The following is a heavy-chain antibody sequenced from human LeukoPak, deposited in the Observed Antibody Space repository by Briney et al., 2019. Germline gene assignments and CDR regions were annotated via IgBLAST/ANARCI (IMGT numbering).Heavy chain of an antibody. CDR3: ARVTLIRESNSAWFDP. J-gene: IGHJ5*02. V-gene: IGHV4-59*01. CDR1: GDSLSRFY. D-gene: IGHD3-10*01. Sequence: LETLSLTCTVSGDSLSRFYWSWIRQPPGKGLEWIGYIYYSGSTNYNPSLKSRVSISVDTSKNQFSLKLSSVTAADTALYFCARVTLIRESNSAWFDPWGKGTLVTVSS. CDR2: IYYSGST.